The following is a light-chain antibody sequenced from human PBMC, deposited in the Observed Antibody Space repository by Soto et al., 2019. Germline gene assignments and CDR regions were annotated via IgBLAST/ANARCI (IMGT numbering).Light chain of an antibody. CDR1: QSVGSSY. Sequence: EIVLTQSPGTLSLSHGERATLSCRASQSVGSSYLAWYQQKPGQAPRVLIYGTSSRATGIPDRFSGSGSGTDFTLTISRLEPEDFAVYYCQQYTTSSWTFGQGTKVDIK. J-gene: IGKJ1*01. V-gene: IGKV3-20*01. CDR3: QQYTTSSWT. CDR2: GTS.